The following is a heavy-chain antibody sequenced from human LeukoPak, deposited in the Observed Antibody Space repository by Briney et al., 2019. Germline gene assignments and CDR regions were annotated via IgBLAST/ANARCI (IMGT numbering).Heavy chain of an antibody. D-gene: IGHD5-18*01. CDR2: ISYDGTNE. J-gene: IGHJ4*02. V-gene: IGHV3-30*03. CDR1: GFNFRSHA. CDR3: ASVVPLGYSYGPVDY. Sequence: PGGSLRLSCAASGFNFRSHAMHWVRQAPGKGLEWMTLISYDGTNEEYAESVKGRFTISRDNAKNSLYLQMNSLRAEDTAVYYCASVVPLGYSYGPVDYWGQGTLVTVSS.